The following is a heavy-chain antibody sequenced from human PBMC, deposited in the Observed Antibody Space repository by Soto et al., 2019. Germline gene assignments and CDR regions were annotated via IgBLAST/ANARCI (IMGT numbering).Heavy chain of an antibody. D-gene: IGHD2-15*01. CDR1: GYSFSNYW. CDR2: IFPADSDT. V-gene: IGHV5-51*01. CDR3: ASSVVVPSTMNYFDY. J-gene: IGHJ4*02. Sequence: PGESLKISCKGSGYSFSNYWIAWVRQMPGKGLEWMGIIFPADSDTMYSPSFQGQVTISADKSISTAYLQWSSLKASDTAMYYCASSVVVPSTMNYFDYWGQGSLVTVSS.